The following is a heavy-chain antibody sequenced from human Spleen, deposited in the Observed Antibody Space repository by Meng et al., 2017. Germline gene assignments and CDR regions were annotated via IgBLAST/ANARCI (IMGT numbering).Heavy chain of an antibody. CDR3: ARDHTTGWYFDY. V-gene: IGHV3-7*01. J-gene: IGHJ4*02. CDR2: IKRDGSEK. D-gene: IGHD6-19*01. CDR1: GFAFSDCY. Sequence: GESLKISCAASGFAFSDCYMTWVRQAPGKGLEWVANIKRDGSEKYYEDSVKGRFTISRDNAENSLYVQMNSLRAEDTAVYYCARDHTTGWYFDYWGQGTLVTVSS.